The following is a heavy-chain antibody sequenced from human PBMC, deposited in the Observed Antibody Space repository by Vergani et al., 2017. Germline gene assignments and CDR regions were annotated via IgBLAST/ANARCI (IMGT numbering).Heavy chain of an antibody. CDR1: GYSFTSYW. V-gene: IGHV5-51*01. CDR2: IYPGASDT. J-gene: IGHJ6*02. CDR3: ARVGYCNYDYYYYGMDF. Sequence: EVQLVQSGAEVKKPGESLKISCKGSGYSFTSYWIGWVRQMPGKGLEWMGTIYPGASDTRYSPSFQGQVTISADKSISTSYLQWSSLKASDNAMYYCARVGYCNYDYYYYGMDFWGQGTTVTVSS. D-gene: IGHD4-11*01.